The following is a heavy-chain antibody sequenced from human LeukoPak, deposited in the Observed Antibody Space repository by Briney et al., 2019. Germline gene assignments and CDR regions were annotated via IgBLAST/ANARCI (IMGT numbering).Heavy chain of an antibody. D-gene: IGHD5-18*01. Sequence: GGSLRLSCAASGLTFSSYAMHWVRRSLGKGLEWVAVMSYDGFNKYYADSVKGRFTISRDNSKNTLYLQMNSLRAEDTAVYYCAKTKGYSYGYYFDYWGQGTLVTVSS. V-gene: IGHV3-30*18. J-gene: IGHJ4*02. CDR3: AKTKGYSYGYYFDY. CDR2: MSYDGFNK. CDR1: GLTFSSYA.